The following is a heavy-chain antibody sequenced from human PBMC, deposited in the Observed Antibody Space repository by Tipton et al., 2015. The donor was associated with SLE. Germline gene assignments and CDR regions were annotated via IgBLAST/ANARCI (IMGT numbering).Heavy chain of an antibody. Sequence: RSLRLSCAASGFTFSSYAMHWVRQAPGKGLEWVAVISYDGSNKYYADSVKGRFTISRDNSKNTLYLQMNSLRAEDTALYYCAKDMGGRGDVVVKEVSYYYGMDVWGQGTTVTVSS. D-gene: IGHD2-2*01. J-gene: IGHJ6*02. CDR3: AKDMGGRGDVVVKEVSYYYGMDV. V-gene: IGHV3-30-3*01. CDR1: GFTFSSYA. CDR2: ISYDGSNK.